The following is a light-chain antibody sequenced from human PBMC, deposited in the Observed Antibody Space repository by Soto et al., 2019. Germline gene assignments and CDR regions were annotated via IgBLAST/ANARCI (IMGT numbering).Light chain of an antibody. CDR2: GAS. Sequence: EIVMTQSPATLSVSPGERATLSCRASQSVSSNLAWYQQKPGQAPRLLIYGASTRATGIPARFSGSGSGTEFTLTISSLQSEDFAVYYCQQYKKWPRTFGHGTKVAIK. V-gene: IGKV3-15*01. CDR1: QSVSSN. J-gene: IGKJ1*01. CDR3: QQYKKWPRT.